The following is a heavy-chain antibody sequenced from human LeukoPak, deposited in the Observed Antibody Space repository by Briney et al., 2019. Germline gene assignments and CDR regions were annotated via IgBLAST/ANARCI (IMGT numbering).Heavy chain of an antibody. CDR3: TYYYGSGSYYKDY. CDR1: RFTFSSYA. J-gene: IGHJ4*02. Sequence: GGSLRLSCAASRFTFSSYAMNWVRQAPGKGLEWVSGISGGGTTYYADSVKGRFTISRGNSKNTLYLQMNSLGAEDTAVYYCTYYYGSGSYYKDYWGQGTLVTVSS. CDR2: ISGGGTT. V-gene: IGHV3-23*01. D-gene: IGHD3-10*01.